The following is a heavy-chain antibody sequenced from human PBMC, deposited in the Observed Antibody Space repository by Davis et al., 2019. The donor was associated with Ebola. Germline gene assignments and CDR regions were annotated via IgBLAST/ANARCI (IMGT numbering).Heavy chain of an antibody. CDR2: ISSSSNYI. D-gene: IGHD2-8*02. J-gene: IGHJ3*02. CDR1: GFTFSIFA. CDR3: ARGRRLLADAFHI. V-gene: IGHV3-21*01. Sequence: GGSLRLSCAASGFTFSIFAMTWVRQAPGKGLEWVSTISSSSNYIYYAESVKGRFTISRDNAKNSLTLQMNSLGAEDTAVYYCARGRRLLADAFHIWGQGTMVTASS.